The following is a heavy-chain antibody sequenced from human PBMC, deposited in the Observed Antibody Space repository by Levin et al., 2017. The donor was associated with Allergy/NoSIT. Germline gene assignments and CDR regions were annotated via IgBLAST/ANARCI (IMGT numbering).Heavy chain of an antibody. D-gene: IGHD3-10*01. CDR1: GFSFHGCA. CDR3: AKDITARGYYYGLDV. CDR2: ISWNSGNI. Sequence: LSLTCAASGFSFHGCAMHWVRQAPGKGLGWVSGISWNSGNIVYADSVKGRFTVSRDNAKNSLFLQMNSLKPEDTAFYYCAKDITARGYYYGLDVWGQGTTVTVSS. J-gene: IGHJ6*02. V-gene: IGHV3-9*01.